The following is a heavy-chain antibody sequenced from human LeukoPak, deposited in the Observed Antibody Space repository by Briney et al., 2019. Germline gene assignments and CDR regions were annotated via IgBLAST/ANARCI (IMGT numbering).Heavy chain of an antibody. CDR2: IILIFGTP. Sequence: SVKVSCKASGGTFSSYGISWVRQAPGQGLEWMGGIILIFGTPNYAQKFQGRVTITADESTSTAYMELSSLRSEDTAVYYCAIPGVGATIPYDYWGQGTLVTVSS. J-gene: IGHJ4*02. V-gene: IGHV1-69*01. CDR1: GGTFSSYG. D-gene: IGHD1-26*01. CDR3: AIPGVGATIPYDY.